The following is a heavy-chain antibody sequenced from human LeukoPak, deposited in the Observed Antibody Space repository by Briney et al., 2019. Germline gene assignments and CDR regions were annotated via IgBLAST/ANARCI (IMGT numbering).Heavy chain of an antibody. D-gene: IGHD3-10*01. CDR1: GGSISSYY. V-gene: IGHV4-59*01. J-gene: IGHJ4*02. CDR3: ARVRAGITMVRGVIINWYFDY. Sequence: PSETLSLTCTVSGGSISSYYWSWIRQPPGKGLEWIGYIYYSGSTNYNLSLKSRVTISVDTSKNQFSLKLRSVTAADTAVYYCARVRAGITMVRGVIINWYFDYWGQGTLVTVSS. CDR2: IYYSGST.